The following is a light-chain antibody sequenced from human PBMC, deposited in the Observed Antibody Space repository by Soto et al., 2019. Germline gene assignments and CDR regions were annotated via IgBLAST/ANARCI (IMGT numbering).Light chain of an antibody. CDR3: QSYDSSLISYV. J-gene: IGLJ1*01. CDR1: SSNIGAGYD. CDR2: GNN. V-gene: IGLV1-40*01. Sequence: QSVLTQPPSVSGAPGQRVTISCTGSSSNIGAGYDVHWYQQLPGTAPKLLIYGNNNRPSGVPYRFSGSKSGTSASLAITGLQAEDEADYYCQSYDSSLISYVFGTGTKVTVL.